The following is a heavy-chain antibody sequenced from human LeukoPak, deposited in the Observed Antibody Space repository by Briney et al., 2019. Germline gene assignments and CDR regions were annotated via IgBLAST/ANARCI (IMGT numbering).Heavy chain of an antibody. J-gene: IGHJ5*02. CDR2: TQYRVSA. CDR3: ARRNRGSSTDWFDP. D-gene: IGHD3-10*01. CDR1: GGSFSGYY. V-gene: IGHV4-59*08. Sequence: SETLSLTCAVYGGSFSGYYWSWIRQAPGKGLEWIGHTQYRVSANQSPSLKGRVTISVDTSKNQFSLKLSSVTAADTAVYYCARRNRGSSTDWFDPWGQGTLVTVPA.